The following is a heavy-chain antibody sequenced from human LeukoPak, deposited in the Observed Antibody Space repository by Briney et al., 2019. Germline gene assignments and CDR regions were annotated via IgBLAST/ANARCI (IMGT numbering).Heavy chain of an antibody. D-gene: IGHD4/OR15-4a*01. CDR2: IIHTGST. CDR1: GGSFRGYY. CDR3: ARRMAAGAFAS. Sequence: SETLSLTCAVYGGSFRGYYWSWIRQPPEKGLEWIGEIIHTGSTNYNPSLRSRVTMSVDTSNNQVSLNLSSVTAADTAVYYCARRMAAGAFASWGQGALVTVSS. V-gene: IGHV4-34*12. J-gene: IGHJ5*01.